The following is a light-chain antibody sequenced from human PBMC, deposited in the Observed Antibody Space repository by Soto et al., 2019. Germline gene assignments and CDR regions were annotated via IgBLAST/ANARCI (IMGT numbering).Light chain of an antibody. Sequence: QSALTQPASVSGSPGQSITISCSGTTSDVGAYNYVSWYQQHPSRAPKLLIYEVSYRHSGVSNRFSGSKSGNTAYLTISWLQAEDEAHYYCSSFTTITTGVFGGGNKLTVL. CDR2: EVS. V-gene: IGLV2-14*01. CDR1: TSDVGAYNY. J-gene: IGLJ3*02. CDR3: SSFTTITTGV.